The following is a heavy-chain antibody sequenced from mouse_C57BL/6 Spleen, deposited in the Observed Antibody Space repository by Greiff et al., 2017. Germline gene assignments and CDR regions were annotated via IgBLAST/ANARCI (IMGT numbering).Heavy chain of an antibody. CDR1: GYAFTNYL. D-gene: IGHD2-5*01. J-gene: IGHJ4*01. CDR3: AREDSNYFYAMDY. Sequence: VQLQQSGAELVRPGTSVKVSCKASGYAFTNYLIEWVKQRPGQGLEWIGVINPGSGGTNYNEKFKGKATLTADKSSSTAYMQLSSLTSEDSAVYFCAREDSNYFYAMDYWDQGTSVTVSS. V-gene: IGHV1-54*01. CDR2: INPGSGGT.